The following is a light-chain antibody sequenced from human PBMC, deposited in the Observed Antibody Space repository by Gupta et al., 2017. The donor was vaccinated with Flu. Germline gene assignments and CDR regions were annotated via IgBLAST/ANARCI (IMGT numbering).Light chain of an antibody. CDR1: QSVSTN. CDR3: LQYHSWHPGAPWT. V-gene: IGKV3D-15*01. J-gene: IGKJ1*01. CDR2: GAS. Sequence: SVSPGERATLSCRASQSVSTNLAWYQQEPGQAPRLLIYGASSRATGIPARFSGSGSGREFTLTISSLQSEDFAVYYCLQYHSWHPGAPWTFGQGTKVEIK.